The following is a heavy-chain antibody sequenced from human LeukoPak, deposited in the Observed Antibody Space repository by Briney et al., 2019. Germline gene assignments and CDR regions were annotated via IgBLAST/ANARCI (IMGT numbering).Heavy chain of an antibody. D-gene: IGHD6-19*01. J-gene: IGHJ5*02. CDR2: INSDGSEG. CDR3: ARVWQWLVGDS. Sequence: GGSLRLSCAVSGFTFSGFWMSWSRQAPGKGLEWVASINSDGSEGYYADVVKGRFTIVRDNGKNSLYLQMNSLRADDTAVYYCARVWQWLVGDSWGQGTLVTVSS. V-gene: IGHV3-7*01. CDR1: GFTFSGFW.